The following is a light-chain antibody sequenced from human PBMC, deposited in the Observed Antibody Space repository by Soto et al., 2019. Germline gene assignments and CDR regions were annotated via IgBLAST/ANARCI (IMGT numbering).Light chain of an antibody. J-gene: IGKJ1*01. CDR3: QQYGSSPPWT. CDR2: GAS. Sequence: EIVLTQSPGPLSLSPGERATLSCRATESVSSRYLAWYQQKPGQAPRLLIYGASSRATGIPDRFSGSGSGTDFTLTISRLEPEDFAVYYCQQYGSSPPWTFGQGTKVEIK. V-gene: IGKV3-20*01. CDR1: ESVSSRY.